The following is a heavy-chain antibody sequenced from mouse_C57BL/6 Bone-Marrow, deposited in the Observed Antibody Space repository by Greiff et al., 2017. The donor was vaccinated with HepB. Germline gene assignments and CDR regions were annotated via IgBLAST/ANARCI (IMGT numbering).Heavy chain of an antibody. V-gene: IGHV1-61*01. J-gene: IGHJ3*01. D-gene: IGHD1-1*01. Sequence: VQLQQPGAELVRPGSSVKLSCKASGYTFTSYWMDWVKQRPGQGLEWIGNISPSDSETHYNQKFKDKATLTADKSSSTAYMQLSSLTSEDSAVYYCAREAHYYGSSYVRFAYWGQGTLVTVSA. CDR3: AREAHYYGSSYVRFAY. CDR1: GYTFTSYW. CDR2: ISPSDSET.